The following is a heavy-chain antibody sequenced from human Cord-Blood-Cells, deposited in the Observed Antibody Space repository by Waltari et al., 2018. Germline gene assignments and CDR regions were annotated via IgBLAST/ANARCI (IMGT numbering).Heavy chain of an antibody. CDR1: GFTVSSNY. V-gene: IGHV3-53*02. J-gene: IGHJ4*02. CDR3: ARDVLRYCSSTSCYDY. D-gene: IGHD2-2*01. CDR2: IYSGGST. Sequence: EVQLVETGGGLIQPGGSLRLSCAASGFTVSSNYMRWVRQAPGKGLEWVSVIYSGGSTYYADSVKGRFTISRDNSKNTLYLQMNSLRAEDTAVYYCARDVLRYCSSTSCYDYWGQGTLVTVSS.